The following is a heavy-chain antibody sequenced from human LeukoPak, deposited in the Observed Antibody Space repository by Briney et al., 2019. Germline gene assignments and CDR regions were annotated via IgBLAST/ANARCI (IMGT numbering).Heavy chain of an antibody. D-gene: IGHD3-9*01. CDR1: GLTFSTHE. V-gene: IGHV3-48*03. CDR2: ISSSGSTI. Sequence: GGSLRLSCAASGLTFSTHEMSWVRHAPGKGLEWVSYISSSGSTIYYADAMKGRFTSSRDNTKNLLYLQMNSLRAEDTAVYYCARDLYFVLDYWGQGTLVTVSS. J-gene: IGHJ4*02. CDR3: ARDLYFVLDY.